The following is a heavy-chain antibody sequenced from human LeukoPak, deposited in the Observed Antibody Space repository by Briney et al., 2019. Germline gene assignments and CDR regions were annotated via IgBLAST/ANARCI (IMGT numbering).Heavy chain of an antibody. CDR1: GGSISSSSYY. J-gene: IGHJ3*02. D-gene: IGHD3-3*01. Sequence: SETLSLTCTVSGGSISSSSYYWGWIRQPPGKGLEWIGSIYYSGSTYYNPSLKSRVTISVDTSKNQFSLKLSSVTAADTAVYYCARHGGPYYDFWSGYPPVDAFDIWGQGTMVTVSS. CDR3: ARHGGPYYDFWSGYPPVDAFDI. V-gene: IGHV4-39*01. CDR2: IYYSGST.